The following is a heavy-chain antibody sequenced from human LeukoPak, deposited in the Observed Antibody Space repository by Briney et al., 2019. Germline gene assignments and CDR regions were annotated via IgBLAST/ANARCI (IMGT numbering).Heavy chain of an antibody. CDR3: ARDLSSSWYTYYGMDV. Sequence: ASVTVSCKASGYTFTGYYMHWVRQAPGQGLEWMGWINPNSGGTNYAQKFQGRVAMTRDTSISTAYMELSRLRSDDTAVYYCARDLSSSWYTYYGMDVWGQGTTVTVSS. D-gene: IGHD6-13*01. CDR1: GYTFTGYY. CDR2: INPNSGGT. V-gene: IGHV1-2*02. J-gene: IGHJ6*02.